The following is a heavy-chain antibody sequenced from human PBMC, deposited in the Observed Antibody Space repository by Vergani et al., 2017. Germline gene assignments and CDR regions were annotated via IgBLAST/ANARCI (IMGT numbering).Heavy chain of an antibody. CDR2: IKQDGSEK. CDR1: GFTFSRYW. J-gene: IGHJ3*02. CDR3: ARDEAQDVYNWGYAFDI. V-gene: IGHV3-7*01. D-gene: IGHD5-24*01. Sequence: EVQLVESGGGLVQPGGSLRLSCAASGFTFSRYWMSWVRQAPGKGLEWVANIKQDGSEKYYVDSVKGRFTISRDNAKNSLYLQMNSLRAEDTAVYYCARDEAQDVYNWGYAFDIWGQGTMVTVSS.